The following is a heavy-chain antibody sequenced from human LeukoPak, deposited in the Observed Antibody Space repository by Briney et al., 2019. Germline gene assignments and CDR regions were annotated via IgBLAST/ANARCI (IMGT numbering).Heavy chain of an antibody. V-gene: IGHV4-34*01. J-gene: IGHJ3*02. CDR1: GGSFSGYY. D-gene: IGHD3-9*01. CDR3: ARDSNRDILTGYYVDAFDI. Sequence: PSETLSLTCAVYGGSFSGYYWSWIRQPPGKGLEWIGEINHSGSTNYNPSLKSRVAISVDTSKNQFSLKLSSVTAVDTAVYYCARDSNRDILTGYYVDAFDIWGQGTMVTVSS. CDR2: INHSGST.